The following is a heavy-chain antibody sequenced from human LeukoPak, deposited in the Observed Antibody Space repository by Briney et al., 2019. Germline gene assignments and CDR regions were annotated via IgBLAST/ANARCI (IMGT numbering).Heavy chain of an antibody. V-gene: IGHV4-31*03. CDR3: AREIIGTVMGFDT. Sequence: SETLSLTCSVSGGSISSTTYYWTWIRQHPGKGLEWIGYIYYSGSTDYNPSLRSRLNISIDTSKNQFSLKLTSVTAADTAVYYCAREIIGTVMGFDTWGPGTVVTVSS. J-gene: IGHJ5*02. D-gene: IGHD1-1*01. CDR1: GGSISSTTYY. CDR2: IYYSGST.